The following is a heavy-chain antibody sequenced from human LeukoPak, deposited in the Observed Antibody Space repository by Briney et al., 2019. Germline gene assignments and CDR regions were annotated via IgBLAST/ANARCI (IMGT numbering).Heavy chain of an antibody. CDR2: ITSTSSST. V-gene: IGHV3-11*06. Sequence: GGSLRLSCAASGFTFSDHHMSWVRKAPGKGLEWVSDITSTSSSTNYADSVKGRFTISRDNAKKSLYLQMDSLRAEDTAVYYCARDKGTYWGQGTLVTVSS. CDR3: ARDKGTY. CDR1: GFTFSDHH. J-gene: IGHJ4*02.